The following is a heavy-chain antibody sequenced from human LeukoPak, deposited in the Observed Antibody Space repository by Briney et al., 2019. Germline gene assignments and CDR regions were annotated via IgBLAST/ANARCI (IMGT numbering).Heavy chain of an antibody. CDR2: MNPNSGNT. Sequence: ASVKVSCKASGYTFTSYGINWVRQATGQGLEWMGWMNPNSGNTGYAQKFQGRVTMTRNTSISTAYMELSSLRSEDTAVYYCARAVLPRLSFYYYYYMDVWGKGTTVTISS. V-gene: IGHV1-8*02. CDR1: GYTFTSYG. J-gene: IGHJ6*03. CDR3: ARAVLPRLSFYYYYYMDV. D-gene: IGHD3-22*01.